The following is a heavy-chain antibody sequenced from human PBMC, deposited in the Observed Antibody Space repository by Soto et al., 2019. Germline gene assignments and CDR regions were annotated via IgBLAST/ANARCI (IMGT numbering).Heavy chain of an antibody. CDR3: AKSPSVVLVPSSLGGNNWFDP. V-gene: IGHV3-48*01. J-gene: IGHJ5*02. CDR2: ISGSGGST. CDR1: GFTFSTYS. D-gene: IGHD3-10*01. Sequence: GGSLRLSCAASGFTFSTYSMNWVRQAPGKGLEWVSYISGSGGSTYYADSVKGRFTISRDNAKNTLFLQMNSLRAEDTAVYFCAKSPSVVLVPSSLGGNNWFDPWGQGTPVTVSS.